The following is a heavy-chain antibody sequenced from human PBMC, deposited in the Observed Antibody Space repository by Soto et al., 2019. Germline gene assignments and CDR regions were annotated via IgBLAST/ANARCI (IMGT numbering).Heavy chain of an antibody. Sequence: EVQLVESGGGLVQPGGSLRLSCAASGFTFSNWWMPWVRQTPGRGLVWVSHINGDVSTTNYADSVKGRFTISRDNAKNTLYLQMNSLRAEDTGVYYCARDYISGSPNYWGQGTLVTVSS. CDR2: INGDVSTT. CDR1: GFTFSNWW. CDR3: ARDYISGSPNY. J-gene: IGHJ4*02. V-gene: IGHV3-74*01. D-gene: IGHD5-12*01.